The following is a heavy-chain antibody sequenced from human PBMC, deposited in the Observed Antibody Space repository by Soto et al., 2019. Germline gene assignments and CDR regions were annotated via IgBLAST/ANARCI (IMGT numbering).Heavy chain of an antibody. V-gene: IGHV3-15*07. CDR3: ARGSVLMVYAQWAPELDP. J-gene: IGHJ5*02. D-gene: IGHD2-8*01. Sequence: PGGSLRLSCAASGFTFSNAWMNWVRQAPGKGLEWVGRIKSKTDGGTTDYAAPVKGRFTISRDDSKNTPYLQMNSLRAEDTAVYYCARGSVLMVYAQWAPELDPWGQGTLVTVSS. CDR2: IKSKTDGGTT. CDR1: GFTFSNAW.